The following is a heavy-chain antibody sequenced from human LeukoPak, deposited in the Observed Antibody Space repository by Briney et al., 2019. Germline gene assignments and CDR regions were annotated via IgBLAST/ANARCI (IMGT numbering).Heavy chain of an antibody. Sequence: PGGSLRLSCAASGFTFSSYGMHWVRQAPGKGLEWVAFIRYDGSNKYYADSVKGRFTISRDNSKNTLYLQMNSLRAEDTAVYYCARDALDRPNREYYFDYWGQGTLVTVSS. V-gene: IGHV3-30*02. D-gene: IGHD1-1*01. J-gene: IGHJ4*02. CDR2: IRYDGSNK. CDR3: ARDALDRPNREYYFDY. CDR1: GFTFSSYG.